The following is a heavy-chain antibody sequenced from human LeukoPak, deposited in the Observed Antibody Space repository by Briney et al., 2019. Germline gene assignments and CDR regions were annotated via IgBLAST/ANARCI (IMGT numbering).Heavy chain of an antibody. CDR1: GYTFTSYG. V-gene: IGHV1-18*01. CDR3: ARTSDYRYFDWLSPDGMDV. CDR2: ISAYNGNT. D-gene: IGHD3-9*01. J-gene: IGHJ6*02. Sequence: GASEKVSCKASGYTFTSYGISWVRQAPGQGLEWMGWISAYNGNTNYAQKLQGRVTMTTDTSTSTSYIELRSLRSDDTAVDYCARTSDYRYFDWLSPDGMDVWGQGTTVTVSS.